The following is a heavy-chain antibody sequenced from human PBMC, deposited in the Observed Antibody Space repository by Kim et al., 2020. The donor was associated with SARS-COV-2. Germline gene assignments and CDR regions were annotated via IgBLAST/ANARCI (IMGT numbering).Heavy chain of an antibody. CDR2: IDPSNSYV. CDR1: GYTFSTYW. D-gene: IGHD3-16*01. V-gene: IGHV5-10-1*01. CDR3: ARHMSITLGWFDL. J-gene: IGHJ5*02. Sequence: GESLKISCQGSGYTFSTYWISWVRQMPGKGLEWMGRIDPSNSYVSYSPSFEGHVTISADESISTAYMQWRSLKASDTAMYYCARHMSITLGWFDLWGQGTLVTVSS.